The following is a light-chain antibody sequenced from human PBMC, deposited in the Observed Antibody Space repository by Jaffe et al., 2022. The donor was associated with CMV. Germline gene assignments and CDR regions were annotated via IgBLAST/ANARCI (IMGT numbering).Light chain of an antibody. Sequence: QAVVTQEPSLTVSPGGTVTLTCGSSTGAVTSGHYPYWFQQKPGQAPRTLIYDTTNKHSWTPARFSGSLLGGKAALTLSGAQPEDEADYYCLLSYSGVYSGVQVVFGGGTKLTVL. V-gene: IGLV7-46*01. CDR2: DTT. CDR1: TGAVTSGHY. J-gene: IGLJ2*01. CDR3: LLSYSGVYSGVQVV.